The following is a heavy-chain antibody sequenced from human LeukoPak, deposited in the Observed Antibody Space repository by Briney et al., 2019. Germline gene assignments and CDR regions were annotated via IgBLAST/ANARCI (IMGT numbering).Heavy chain of an antibody. CDR2: MIPIFGTA. D-gene: IGHD6-13*01. J-gene: IGHJ4*02. CDR3: ARASVEQQLSYFDY. Sequence: GASVKVSCKASGGTFSSYAISWVRQAPGQGLEWMGRMIPIFGTANYAQKFQGRVTITTDESTSTAYMELSSLRSEDTAVYYCARASVEQQLSYFDYWGQGTLVTVSS. V-gene: IGHV1-69*05. CDR1: GGTFSSYA.